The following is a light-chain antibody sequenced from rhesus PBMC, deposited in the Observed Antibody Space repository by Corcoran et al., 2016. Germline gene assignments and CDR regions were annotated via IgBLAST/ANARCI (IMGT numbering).Light chain of an antibody. Sequence: QVILTQSPATLSLSPGERATLSCRASQSVGSSLAWYQPKPGPAPRLLIYGASSRATNIPDRFSGSGSGTEFTLTISSLEPEDFAVYYCQKYNTSPRTFGQGTKVEIK. CDR3: QKYNTSPRT. V-gene: IGKV3-53*01. CDR1: QSVGSS. J-gene: IGKJ1*01. CDR2: GAS.